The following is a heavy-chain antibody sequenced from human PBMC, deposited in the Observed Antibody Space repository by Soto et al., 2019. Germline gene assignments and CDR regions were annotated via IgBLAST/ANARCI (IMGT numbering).Heavy chain of an antibody. CDR3: ARRFLEWFPIGGVGYFDY. J-gene: IGHJ4*02. CDR2: ISGSGGST. CDR1: GFTFSSYA. D-gene: IGHD3-3*01. V-gene: IGHV3-23*01. Sequence: GGSLRLSCAASGFTFSSYAMSWVRQAPGKGLEWVSAISGSGGSTYYADSVKGRFTISRDNSKNTLYLQMNSLRAEDTAVYYCARRFLEWFPIGGVGYFDYWGQGTLVTVSS.